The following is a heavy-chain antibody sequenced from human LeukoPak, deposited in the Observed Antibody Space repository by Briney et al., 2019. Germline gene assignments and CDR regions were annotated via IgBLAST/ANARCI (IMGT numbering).Heavy chain of an antibody. CDR3: ARCRSPEGRWFDP. Sequence: PSETLSLTCAVSGYSISSGYYWGSLRQPPGKGLGGIGSIYHSGSTYYNPSLKSRVTISVDTSKNQFSLKLSSVTAADTAVYYCARCRSPEGRWFDPWGQGTLVTVSS. J-gene: IGHJ5*02. V-gene: IGHV4-38-2*01. D-gene: IGHD6-6*01. CDR1: GYSISSGYY. CDR2: IYHSGST.